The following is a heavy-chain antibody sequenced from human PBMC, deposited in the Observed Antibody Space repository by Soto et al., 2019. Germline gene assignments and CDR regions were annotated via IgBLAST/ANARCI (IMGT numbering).Heavy chain of an antibody. CDR1: GYTFTGYY. CDR3: ARAPATGTTLDY. V-gene: IGHV1-2*04. CDR2: INPNSGGT. Sequence: TSVKVSCKASGYTFTGYYMHWVRQAPGQGLEWMGWINPNSGGTNYAQKFQGWVTMTRDTSISTAYMELSRLRSDDTAVYYCARAPATGTTLDYWGQGTLVTVS. D-gene: IGHD1-7*01. J-gene: IGHJ4*02.